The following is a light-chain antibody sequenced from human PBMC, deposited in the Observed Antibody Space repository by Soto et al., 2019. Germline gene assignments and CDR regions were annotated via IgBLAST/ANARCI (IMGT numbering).Light chain of an antibody. CDR3: QQYHTYWWT. CDR1: QGIRHD. Sequence: DIQMTQSPSSLSASVGDRVTITCRASQGIRHDLGWYQQKPGKAPKRLIYSASSLQSGVPPRFSGSGSETEFTLTINSLQPDDSATYYCQQYHTYWWTFGQGTKV. J-gene: IGKJ1*01. V-gene: IGKV1-17*01. CDR2: SAS.